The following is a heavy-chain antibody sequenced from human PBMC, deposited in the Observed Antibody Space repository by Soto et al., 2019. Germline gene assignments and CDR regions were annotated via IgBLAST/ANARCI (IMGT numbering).Heavy chain of an antibody. Sequence: TSETLSLTCTVSGGSISSGGYYWSWIRQHPGKGLEWIGYIYYSGSTYYNPSLKSRVTISVDTSKNQFSLKLSSVTAADTAVYYCAREARYFDWSHGWFDPWGQGTLVTVSS. J-gene: IGHJ5*02. CDR1: GGSISSGGYY. D-gene: IGHD3-9*01. V-gene: IGHV4-31*03. CDR3: AREARYFDWSHGWFDP. CDR2: IYYSGST.